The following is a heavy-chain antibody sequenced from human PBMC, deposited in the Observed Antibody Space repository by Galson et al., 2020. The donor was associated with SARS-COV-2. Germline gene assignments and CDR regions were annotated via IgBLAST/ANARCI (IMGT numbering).Heavy chain of an antibody. D-gene: IGHD3-3*01. Sequence: GESLKISCAASGFTFSSYAMSWIRQAPGKGLEWVSAISARGGSTHYGDSVKGRFTISRDNSKNTVHLQMNSLRAEDTAIYYCAKGRPGRFLEWACPGDYWGQGTLVTV. V-gene: IGHV3-23*01. CDR3: AKGRPGRFLEWACPGDY. CDR2: ISARGGST. J-gene: IGHJ4*02. CDR1: GFTFSSYA.